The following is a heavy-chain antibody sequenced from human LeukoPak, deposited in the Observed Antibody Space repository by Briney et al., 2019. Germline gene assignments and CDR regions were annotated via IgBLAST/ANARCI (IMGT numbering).Heavy chain of an antibody. J-gene: IGHJ4*02. D-gene: IGHD3-10*01. CDR3: LGSSYKV. CDR2: ISYSGTT. Sequence: SETLSLTCSVSGYSISSGYYWDWIRQSPGKGLEWIGSISYSGTTYYNPSLKSRVTISVDTSKNQFSLKLNSVTAADTAVFNTLGSSYKVWGQGTLVTVSS. V-gene: IGHV4-38-2*02. CDR1: GYSISSGYY.